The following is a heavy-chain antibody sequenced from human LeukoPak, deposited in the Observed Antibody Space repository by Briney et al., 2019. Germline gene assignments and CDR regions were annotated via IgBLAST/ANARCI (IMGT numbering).Heavy chain of an antibody. Sequence: GGSLRLSCAASGFTLDHYAMHWLRQAPGKGMQWVSGISWNSCSIGYAHSGKGRFIISGDNANNSLYVQMNILMADDIAVYYCAKGDSLGFLGLDYWGQGTLVTVSS. CDR2: ISWNSCSI. J-gene: IGHJ4*02. CDR3: AKGDSLGFLGLDY. D-gene: IGHD3-22*01. V-gene: IGHV3-9*03. CDR1: GFTLDHYA.